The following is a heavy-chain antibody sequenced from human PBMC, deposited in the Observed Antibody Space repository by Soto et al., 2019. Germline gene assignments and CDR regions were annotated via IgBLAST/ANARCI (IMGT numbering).Heavy chain of an antibody. V-gene: IGHV3-74*01. CDR2: INSDGSST. J-gene: IGHJ4*02. Sequence: PVGSLRLSCAASGFTFSSYCMNWVRQAPGKGLVWVSRINSDGSSTSYADSVKGRFTISRDNAKNTLYLQMNSLRAEDTAVYYCNYGGNSGRDYWGQGNLVTVSS. CDR1: GFTFSSYC. D-gene: IGHD4-17*01. CDR3: NYGGNSGRDY.